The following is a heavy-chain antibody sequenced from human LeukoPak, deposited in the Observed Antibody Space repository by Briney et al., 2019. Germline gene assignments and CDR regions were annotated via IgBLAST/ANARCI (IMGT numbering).Heavy chain of an antibody. CDR2: INHSGST. CDR1: GGSFSGYY. D-gene: IGHD1-14*01. CDR3: ARSRKPNWFDP. Sequence: PSETLSLTCAVYGGSFSGYYWSWIRRPPGKGLEWIGEINHSGSTNYNPSLKSRVTISVDTSKNQFSLKLSSVTAADTAVYYCARSRKPNWFDPWGQGTLVTVSS. J-gene: IGHJ5*02. V-gene: IGHV4-34*01.